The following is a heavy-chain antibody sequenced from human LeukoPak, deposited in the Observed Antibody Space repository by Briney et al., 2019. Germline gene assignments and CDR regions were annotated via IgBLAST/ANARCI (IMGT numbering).Heavy chain of an antibody. CDR2: IYHSGST. Sequence: SQTLSLTCTVSGGSISSGGYYWRWIRQPPGKGLEWIGYIYHSGSTYYNPSLKSRVTISVDRSKNQFSLKLSSVTAADTAVYYCARGFDDSSGHDAFDIWGQGTMVTVSS. D-gene: IGHD3-22*01. CDR1: GGSISSGGYY. CDR3: ARGFDDSSGHDAFDI. V-gene: IGHV4-30-2*01. J-gene: IGHJ3*02.